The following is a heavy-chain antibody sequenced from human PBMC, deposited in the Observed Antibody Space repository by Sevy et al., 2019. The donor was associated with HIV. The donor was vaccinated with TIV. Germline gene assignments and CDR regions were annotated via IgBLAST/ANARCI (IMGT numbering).Heavy chain of an antibody. Sequence: GGSLRLSCAASGFTFGEYGMHWVRQAPGKGLEWVAVISHDGRNHKYNADFVKVRFTISRDNSKNMVYLQMNSLRVEDTAIYYCARDRGEILRSAFKSWGQGTLVTVSS. CDR1: GFTFGEYG. J-gene: IGHJ4*02. D-gene: IGHD3-10*01. V-gene: IGHV3-33*08. CDR2: ISHDGRNHK. CDR3: ARDRGEILRSAFKS.